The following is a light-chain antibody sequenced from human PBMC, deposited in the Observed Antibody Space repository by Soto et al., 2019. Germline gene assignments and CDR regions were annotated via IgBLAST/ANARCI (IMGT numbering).Light chain of an antibody. CDR3: SSFTNNNTPHVV. Sequence: QSVLTQPASVSGSPGQSFTISCTGTDSDVGGYNYVSWYQQHPGKAPKLMIYGVYNRPSGVSNRFSGSKSGNTASLTISGLQAEDEADYYCSSFTNNNTPHVVFGGGTKLTVL. CDR2: GVY. J-gene: IGLJ2*01. V-gene: IGLV2-14*01. CDR1: DSDVGGYNY.